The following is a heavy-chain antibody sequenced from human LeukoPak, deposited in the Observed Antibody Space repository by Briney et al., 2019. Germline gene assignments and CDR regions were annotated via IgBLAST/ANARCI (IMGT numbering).Heavy chain of an antibody. J-gene: IGHJ3*01. Sequence: PSETLSLTCAVSGGSISSTYCWTWVRQPPGKGLEWIGEISHSGDTNYNPSLKSRLTISVDKSNNHFSLHLSSVTASDTAIYYCARDCSGGSCFSIDTFDVWGQGTMVTVSS. D-gene: IGHD2-15*01. CDR2: ISHSGDT. CDR1: GGSISSTYC. CDR3: ARDCSGGSCFSIDTFDV. V-gene: IGHV4-4*02.